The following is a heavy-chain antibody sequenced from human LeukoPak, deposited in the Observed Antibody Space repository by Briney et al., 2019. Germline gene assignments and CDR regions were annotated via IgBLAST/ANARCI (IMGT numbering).Heavy chain of an antibody. J-gene: IGHJ4*02. V-gene: IGHV4-39*07. CDR3: ARDPVSSEFEY. CDR2: IYYSGST. Sequence: SETLSLTCTVSGGSISSSSYYWGWIRQPPGKGLEWIGSIYYSGSTYYNPSLKSRVTISVDTSKNQFSLKLSSVTAADTAVYYCARDPVSSEFEYWGQGTLVTVSS. CDR1: GGSISSSSYY.